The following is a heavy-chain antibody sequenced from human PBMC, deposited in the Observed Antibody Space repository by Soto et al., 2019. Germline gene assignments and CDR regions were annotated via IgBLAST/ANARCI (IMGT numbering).Heavy chain of an antibody. D-gene: IGHD2-21*02. CDR2: IWYDGSNK. Sequence: PGGSLRLSCAASGFTFSSYGMHWVRQAPGKGLEWVAVIWYDGSNKYYADSVKGRFTISRDNSKNTLYLQMNSLRAEDTAVYYCARDSVVDCGGDCYSSYFDYWGQGTLVTV. CDR3: ARDSVVDCGGDCYSSYFDY. CDR1: GFTFSSYG. J-gene: IGHJ4*02. V-gene: IGHV3-33*01.